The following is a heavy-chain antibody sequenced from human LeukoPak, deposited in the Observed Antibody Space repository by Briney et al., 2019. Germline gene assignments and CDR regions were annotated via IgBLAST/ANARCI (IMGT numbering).Heavy chain of an antibody. Sequence: GGSLRLSCAASGFTFDDYAMHWVRQAPGKGLEWVSGISWNSGSIGYADSVKGRFTISRDNAKNSLYLQMNSLRAEDTALYYCAKGLNYYDSSVFDAFDIWGQGTMVTVSS. J-gene: IGHJ3*02. CDR2: ISWNSGSI. D-gene: IGHD3-22*01. V-gene: IGHV3-9*01. CDR3: AKGLNYYDSSVFDAFDI. CDR1: GFTFDDYA.